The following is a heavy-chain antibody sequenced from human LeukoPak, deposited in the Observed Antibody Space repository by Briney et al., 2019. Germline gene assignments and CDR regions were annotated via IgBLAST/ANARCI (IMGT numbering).Heavy chain of an antibody. CDR2: ISGSGGST. D-gene: IGHD3-9*01. Sequence: GGSLRLSCAASGFTFSSYAMSWVRQAPGKGLEWVSAISGSGGSTYYADSVKGRFTISRDNAKNSLYLQMNSLRAEDTAVYYCARGYFDWLPHFDYWGQGTLVTVSS. J-gene: IGHJ4*02. CDR1: GFTFSSYA. CDR3: ARGYFDWLPHFDY. V-gene: IGHV3-23*01.